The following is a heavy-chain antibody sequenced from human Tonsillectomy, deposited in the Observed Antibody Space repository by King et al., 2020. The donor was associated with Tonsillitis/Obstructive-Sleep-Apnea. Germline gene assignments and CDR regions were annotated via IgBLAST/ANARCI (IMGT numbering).Heavy chain of an antibody. Sequence: QLVESGGGLVQPGGSLRLSCAASGFTFSSYAMSWVRQAPGKGLEWVSAISGSGGSTYYADSVKGRFTISRDNSKNKLYLQMNSLRAEDTAVYYCAKDPRRTGFILWADASRASGYYNWGQGTLVTVSS. CDR1: GFTFSSYA. V-gene: IGHV3-23*04. CDR2: ISGSGGST. CDR3: AKDPRRTGFILWADASRASGYYN. J-gene: IGHJ4*02. D-gene: IGHD3-22*01.